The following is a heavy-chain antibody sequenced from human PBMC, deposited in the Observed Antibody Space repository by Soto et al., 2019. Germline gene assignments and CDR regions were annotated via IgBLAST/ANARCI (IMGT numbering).Heavy chain of an antibody. CDR2: IYYSGST. V-gene: IGHV4-59*08. Sequence: QVQLQESGPGLVKPSETLSLTCTVSGGSISSYYWSWIRQPPGKGLEWIGYIYYSGSTNYNPSLKSRVTISVDTSKNQFSLKLSSVTAADTAVYYCARRYGEGFDFWGQGTMVTVSS. CDR1: GGSISSYY. D-gene: IGHD3-10*01. CDR3: ARRYGEGFDF. J-gene: IGHJ3*01.